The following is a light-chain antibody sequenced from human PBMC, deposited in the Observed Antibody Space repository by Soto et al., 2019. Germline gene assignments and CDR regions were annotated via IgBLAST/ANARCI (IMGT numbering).Light chain of an antibody. J-gene: IGLJ2*01. CDR3: QSFDSSRIGLL. V-gene: IGLV1-40*01. CDR1: HSDIGAGYG. CDR2: DTT. Sequence: QSVLTQPPSVTGAPGQRVTISRTGSHSDIGAGYGVHWYQQFPHSAPKLLIYDTTNRPSGVPDRFSVSRSGTSASLAITGLQAEDEADYYCQSFDSSRIGLLFGGGTKLTVL.